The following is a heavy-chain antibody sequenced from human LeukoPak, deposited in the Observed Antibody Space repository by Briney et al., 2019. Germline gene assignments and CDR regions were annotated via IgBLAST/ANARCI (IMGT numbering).Heavy chain of an antibody. D-gene: IGHD3-10*01. V-gene: IGHV3-30*02. Sequence: GGSLRLSCAASGFTFSSYGMHWVRQAPGKGLEWVAFARYDGSNKYYAGSVKGRFAISRDNSQNTLYLQMNSLRAEDTAVYYCAKHRYYYGSGSPNYFDYWGQGTLVTVSS. CDR2: ARYDGSNK. J-gene: IGHJ4*02. CDR1: GFTFSSYG. CDR3: AKHRYYYGSGSPNYFDY.